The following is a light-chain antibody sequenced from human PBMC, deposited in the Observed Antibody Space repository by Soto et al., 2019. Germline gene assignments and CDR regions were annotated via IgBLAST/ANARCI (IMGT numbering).Light chain of an antibody. Sequence: QSVLTQPPSISGAPGQRVTISCTGSSSNIGARYGVHWYQQLPGTAPKLLIYVNSNRPSGVPDRFSGSKSGTSASLAITGLQAEDEADYYCQSYDGILSVVVFGGGTKLTVL. V-gene: IGLV1-40*01. CDR3: QSYDGILSVVV. CDR2: VNS. J-gene: IGLJ2*01. CDR1: SSNIGARYG.